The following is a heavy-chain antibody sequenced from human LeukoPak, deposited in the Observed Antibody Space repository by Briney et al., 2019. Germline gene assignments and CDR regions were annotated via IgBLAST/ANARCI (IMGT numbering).Heavy chain of an antibody. J-gene: IGHJ4*02. Sequence: AETLSLTCAVYGGSFSGYYWSWIRQLPGKGLEWIGEINHSGSTNYNPSLKSRVTISVDASKNQFSLKLSSVTAADTAVYYCARGPRITIFGVVTPEYYFDYWGQGTLVTVSS. CDR1: GGSFSGYY. CDR3: ARGPRITIFGVVTPEYYFDY. D-gene: IGHD3-3*01. CDR2: INHSGST. V-gene: IGHV4-34*01.